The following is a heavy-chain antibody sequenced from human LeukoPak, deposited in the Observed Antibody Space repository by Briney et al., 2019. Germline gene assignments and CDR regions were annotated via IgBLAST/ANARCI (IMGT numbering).Heavy chain of an antibody. Sequence: GGSLRLSCAASGFTFSSYVMHWVRQAPGKGLEWVAFIRYDGSNKYYADSVKGRFTISRDNSKNTLYLQMNSLRAEDTAVYYCAKDSKVRIAAAGTGYWGQGTLVTVSS. D-gene: IGHD6-13*01. CDR2: IRYDGSNK. V-gene: IGHV3-30*02. CDR3: AKDSKVRIAAAGTGY. J-gene: IGHJ4*02. CDR1: GFTFSSYV.